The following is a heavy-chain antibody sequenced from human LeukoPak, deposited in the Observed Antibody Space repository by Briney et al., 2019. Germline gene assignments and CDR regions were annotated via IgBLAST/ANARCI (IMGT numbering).Heavy chain of an antibody. V-gene: IGHV4-59*01. D-gene: IGHD3-10*01. CDR2: IYYSGST. J-gene: IGHJ4*02. CDR1: GGSISSYY. Sequence: PSETLSLTCTVSGGSISSYYWSWIRQPPGKGLEWIGYIYYSGSTNYNPSLKSRVTISVDTSKNQFSLKLSSVTAADTAVYYCARGRYYGSGSWGQGTLVTVSS. CDR3: ARGRYYGSGS.